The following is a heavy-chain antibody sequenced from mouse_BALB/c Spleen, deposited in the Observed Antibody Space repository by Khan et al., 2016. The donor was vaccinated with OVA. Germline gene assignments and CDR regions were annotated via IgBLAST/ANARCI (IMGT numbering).Heavy chain of an antibody. V-gene: IGHV5-6-4*01. CDR1: GFSFSSYS. J-gene: IGHJ2*01. D-gene: IGHD1-1*01. CDR3: TRPRNYYGSNPYFDN. CDR2: ISSGGSYT. Sequence: EVELVESGGGLVRPGGSLKLSCGASGFSFSSYSMSWVRQTPEKGLEWVATISSGGSYTYYPDSVKGRFTISRDNAKNTLYLQLSSLKSEDSAMYFCTRPRNYYGSNPYFDNWGQGTTLTVSS.